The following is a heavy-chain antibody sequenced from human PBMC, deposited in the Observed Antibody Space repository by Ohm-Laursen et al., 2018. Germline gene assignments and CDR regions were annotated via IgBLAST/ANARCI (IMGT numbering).Heavy chain of an antibody. CDR1: GFTFSSYG. CDR2: MSYDGSIK. Sequence: SLRLSCAASGFTFSSYGMHWVRQAPGKGLEWVAVMSYDGSIKYYADSVKGRFTISRDNSKNTLYLQVNSLRADDTAVYYCARDLGSGSGDVAGYWGQGTLVTVSS. CDR3: ARDLGSGSGDVAGY. V-gene: IGHV3-30*03. D-gene: IGHD4-17*01. J-gene: IGHJ4*02.